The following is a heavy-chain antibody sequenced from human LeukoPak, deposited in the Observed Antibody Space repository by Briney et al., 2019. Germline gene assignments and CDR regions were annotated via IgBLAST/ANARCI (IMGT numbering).Heavy chain of an antibody. V-gene: IGHV1-18*04. CDR3: ARDYCSSTSCLFDY. CDR1: GYTFTGYY. D-gene: IGHD2-2*01. J-gene: IGHJ4*02. CDR2: ISAYNGNT. Sequence: ASVKVSCKASGYTFTGYYMHWVRQAPGQGLEWMGWISAYNGNTNYAQKLQGRVTMTTDTSTSTAYMELRSLRSDDTAVYYCARDYCSSTSCLFDYWGQGTLVTVSS.